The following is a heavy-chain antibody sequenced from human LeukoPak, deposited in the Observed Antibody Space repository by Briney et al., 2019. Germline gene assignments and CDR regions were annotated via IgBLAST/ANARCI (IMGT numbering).Heavy chain of an antibody. CDR3: ARPHSSSWSPLRY. Sequence: GGSLRLSCAASGFTFSDYYTSWIRQAPGKWLECVSYIPSTSSYTSYADSVKGRFTISRDNSKNTLYLQMNSLRAEDTAVYYCARPHSSSWSPLRYWGQGTLVTVSS. CDR1: GFTFSDYY. V-gene: IGHV3-11*06. J-gene: IGHJ4*02. D-gene: IGHD6-13*01. CDR2: IPSTSSYT.